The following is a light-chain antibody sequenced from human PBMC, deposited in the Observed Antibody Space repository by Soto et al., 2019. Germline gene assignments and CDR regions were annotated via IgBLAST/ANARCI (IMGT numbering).Light chain of an antibody. J-gene: IGKJ3*01. CDR3: QQANRFPPT. CDR2: AAS. Sequence: DTPTTHSPSSVFPSVGDSVTTTYRARQGIKSWLAWYQEKPGKAGKLLIYAASSLQSGVPSRFRGSGSGREFPLTISSXQPEDLATYHCQQANRFPPTSGPGTKGDTK. CDR1: QGIKSW. V-gene: IGKV1-12*01.